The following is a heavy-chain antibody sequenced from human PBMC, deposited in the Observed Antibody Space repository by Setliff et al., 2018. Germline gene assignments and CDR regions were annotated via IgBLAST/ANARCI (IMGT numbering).Heavy chain of an antibody. D-gene: IGHD2-15*01. CDR3: ARFACSGGSCYLSSSDY. J-gene: IGHJ4*02. V-gene: IGHV3-21*01. CDR1: GFTFSDHS. CDR2: SSTTGRYI. Sequence: GGSLRLSCAASGFTFSDHSMNWVRQAPGKGLEWVSSSSTTGRYIYYADSLKGRFTISRDNAKNSLYMQMNSLRAEDTAVYYCARFACSGGSCYLSSSDYCGQGTLVTVSS.